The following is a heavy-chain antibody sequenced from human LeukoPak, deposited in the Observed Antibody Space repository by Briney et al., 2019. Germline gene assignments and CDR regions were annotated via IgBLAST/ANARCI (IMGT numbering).Heavy chain of an antibody. Sequence: PGGSLRLSCAASGFTFSNAWMSWVRQAPGKGLKWVGRIKSKTDGGTTDYAAPVKGRFTISRDDSKNTLYLQMNSLKTEDTAVYYCTTDIYRWVVGARVFDYWGQGTLVTVSS. D-gene: IGHD1-26*01. CDR2: IKSKTDGGTT. V-gene: IGHV3-15*01. CDR1: GFTFSNAW. J-gene: IGHJ4*02. CDR3: TTDIYRWVVGARVFDY.